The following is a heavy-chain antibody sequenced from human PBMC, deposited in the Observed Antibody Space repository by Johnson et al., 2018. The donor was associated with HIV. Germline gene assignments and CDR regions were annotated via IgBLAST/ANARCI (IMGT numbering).Heavy chain of an antibody. V-gene: IGHV3-66*01. Sequence: VQLVESGGGLVQPGGSLRLSCAASGFTVSSNYMSWVRQAPGKGLEWVSVIYSGGSTYYADSVKGRFTISRDNSKNTRYLQMNSLRAEDTAVYYCTRACSGGSCYEEKSPDAFDIWGQGTMVTVSS. CDR2: IYSGGST. CDR3: TRACSGGSCYEEKSPDAFDI. CDR1: GFTVSSNY. J-gene: IGHJ3*02. D-gene: IGHD2-15*01.